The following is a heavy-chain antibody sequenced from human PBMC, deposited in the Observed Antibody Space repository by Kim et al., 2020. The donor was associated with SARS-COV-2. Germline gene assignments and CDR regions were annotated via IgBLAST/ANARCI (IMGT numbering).Heavy chain of an antibody. V-gene: IGHV3-15*01. J-gene: IGHJ4*02. CDR2: IKSNTDDGTT. D-gene: IGHD5-12*01. CDR3: STSRVYSGYDYN. Sequence: GGSLRLSCAASGFTFTNAWMNWVRQAPGKGLEWVGRIKSNTDDGTTDYAAPVKGRFAISRDDSKNTLYLQMNSLKTEDTAVYYCSTSRVYSGYDYNWGQGTLVTVSS. CDR1: GFTFTNAW.